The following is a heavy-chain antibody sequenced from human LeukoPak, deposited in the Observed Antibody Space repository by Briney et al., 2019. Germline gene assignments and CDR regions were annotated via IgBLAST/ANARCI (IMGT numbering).Heavy chain of an antibody. J-gene: IGHJ3*02. Sequence: GGSLRLSCAASGFTFSSYWMHWVRQAPGKGLVWVSRINSDGSSTSYADSVKGRFTISRDNAKNSLYLQMNSLRSEDTAVYYCARDPSITMVRGVIISKKRNDAFDIWGQGTMVTVSS. V-gene: IGHV3-74*01. D-gene: IGHD3-10*01. CDR1: GFTFSSYW. CDR3: ARDPSITMVRGVIISKKRNDAFDI. CDR2: INSDGSST.